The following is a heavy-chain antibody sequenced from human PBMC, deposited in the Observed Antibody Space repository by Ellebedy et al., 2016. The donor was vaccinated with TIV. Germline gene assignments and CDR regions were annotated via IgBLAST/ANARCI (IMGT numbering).Heavy chain of an antibody. V-gene: IGHV4-4*07. CDR1: GGSISSYY. D-gene: IGHD2-2*01. J-gene: IGHJ6*02. CDR3: ARLHCSSTSCYSPYYYGMDV. Sequence: MPSETLSLTCTVSGGSISSYYWSWIRQPAGKGLEWIGRIYTTGSTNYNPSLKSRVTMSVGTSKNQFSLKLSSVTAADTAVYYCARLHCSSTSCYSPYYYGMDVWGQGTTVTVSS. CDR2: IYTTGST.